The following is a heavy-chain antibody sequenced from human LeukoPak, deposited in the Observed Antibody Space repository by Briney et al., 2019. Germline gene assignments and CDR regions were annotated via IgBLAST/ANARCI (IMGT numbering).Heavy chain of an antibody. D-gene: IGHD6-13*01. V-gene: IGHV3-21*01. CDR3: ARAEISSSWYGGDY. CDR1: GFTFSSYS. J-gene: IGHJ4*02. CDR2: ISSSSSYI. Sequence: GGSLRLSCAVSGFTFSSYSMNWVRQAPGKGLEWVSSISSSSSYIYYADSVEGRFTISRDNAKNSLYLQMNSLRAEDTAVYYCARAEISSSWYGGDYWGQGTLVTVSS.